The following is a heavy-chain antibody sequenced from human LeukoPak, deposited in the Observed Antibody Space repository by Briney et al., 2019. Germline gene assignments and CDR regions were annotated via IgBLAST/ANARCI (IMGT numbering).Heavy chain of an antibody. Sequence: GGSLRLSCAASGFTFDDYAMHWVRQAPGKGLEWVSGISWNSGSIGYADSVKGRFTISRDNARNSLSLQMNSLRAEDTAVYYCASQKLDDHCTNAVPPGSCYASFDYWGQGTLVTVSP. D-gene: IGHD2-8*01. V-gene: IGHV3-9*01. CDR2: ISWNSGSI. J-gene: IGHJ4*02. CDR1: GFTFDDYA. CDR3: ASQKLDDHCTNAVPPGSCYASFDY.